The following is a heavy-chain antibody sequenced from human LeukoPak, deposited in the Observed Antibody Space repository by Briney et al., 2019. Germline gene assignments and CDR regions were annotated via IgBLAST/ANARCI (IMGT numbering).Heavy chain of an antibody. D-gene: IGHD2-15*01. CDR1: GFTFSSYA. V-gene: IGHV3-30-3*01. J-gene: IGHJ4*02. CDR3: AREGGVVVAVVFDY. CDR2: ISYDGSNK. Sequence: GGSLRLSCAASGFTFSSYAMHWVRQAPGKGLEWVAVISYDGSNKYYADSVKGRFTISRDNSKNTLYLQMNSLRAEDTAVYYCAREGGVVVAVVFDYWGQGTLVTVSS.